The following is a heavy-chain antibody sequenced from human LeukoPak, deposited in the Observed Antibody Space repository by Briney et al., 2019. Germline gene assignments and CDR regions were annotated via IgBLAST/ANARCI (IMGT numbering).Heavy chain of an antibody. CDR2: IYYSGST. D-gene: IGHD7-27*01. J-gene: IGHJ4*02. Sequence: SETLSLTCTVSGGSISGSSYYWGWIRQPPGKGLEWIGYIYYSGSTNYNPSLKSRVTISVDTSKNQFPLKLSSVTAADTAVYYCARDTGHFDYWGQGTLVTVSS. CDR3: ARDTGHFDY. CDR1: GGSISGSSYY. V-gene: IGHV4-39*06.